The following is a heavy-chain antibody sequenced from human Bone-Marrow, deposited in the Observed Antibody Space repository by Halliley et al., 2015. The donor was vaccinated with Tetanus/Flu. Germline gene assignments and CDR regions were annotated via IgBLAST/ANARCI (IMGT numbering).Heavy chain of an antibody. Sequence: TLSLTCAVSGGSISSSSWWSWFRQPPGKGLEWIGEIYHSGSTNYNPSLKSRVTISVDKSKNHFSLNLSSVTAADTAVYYCASHLGQCIITRCSPFAFWGQGTLVTVSS. CDR1: GGSISSSSW. D-gene: IGHD2-2*01. CDR2: IYHSGST. V-gene: IGHV4-4*02. J-gene: IGHJ4*02. CDR3: ASHLGQCIITRCSPFAF.